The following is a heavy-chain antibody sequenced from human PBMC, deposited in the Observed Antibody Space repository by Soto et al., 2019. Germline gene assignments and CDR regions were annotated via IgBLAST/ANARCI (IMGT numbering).Heavy chain of an antibody. Sequence: GSLRLSLAASRFTVSSNYISGVLQAPGKGLEWVSVIYSGGSTYYADSVRGRFTISRHNSKNTLYLQMNSLRAEDTAVYYCARFKLELHAFDIWGQGTMVTVSS. V-gene: IGHV3-53*04. CDR2: IYSGGST. CDR1: RFTVSSNY. CDR3: ARFKLELHAFDI. J-gene: IGHJ3*02. D-gene: IGHD1-7*01.